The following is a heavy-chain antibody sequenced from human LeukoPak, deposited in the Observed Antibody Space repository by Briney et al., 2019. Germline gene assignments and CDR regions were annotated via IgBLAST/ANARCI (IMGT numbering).Heavy chain of an antibody. CDR3: ARGSSSSGVLDY. Sequence: SETLSLSCTVSGGSINSYYWSWIRQPAGKGLEWIGRIYTSGSTNYNPSLKSRATMSLDTSRNQFSLQLSSVTAADAAVYYCARGSSSSGVLDYWGQGTLVTVSS. J-gene: IGHJ4*02. D-gene: IGHD6-6*01. CDR2: IYTSGST. V-gene: IGHV4-4*07. CDR1: GGSINSYY.